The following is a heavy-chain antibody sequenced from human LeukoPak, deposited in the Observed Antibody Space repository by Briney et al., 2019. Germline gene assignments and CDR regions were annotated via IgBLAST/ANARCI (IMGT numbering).Heavy chain of an antibody. CDR1: GYTFTSYA. D-gene: IGHD4-23*01. CDR3: ARNAVGKTGYDY. V-gene: IGHV1-3*01. CDR2: INAGNGDT. J-gene: IGHJ4*02. Sequence: GASVKVSCKASGYTFTSYAIHWVRQAPGQRLEWMGWINAGNGDTKYSQKFQGRVTITWDTSATTAYMELSSLRSEDTAVYYCARNAVGKTGYDYWGQGTLVTVSS.